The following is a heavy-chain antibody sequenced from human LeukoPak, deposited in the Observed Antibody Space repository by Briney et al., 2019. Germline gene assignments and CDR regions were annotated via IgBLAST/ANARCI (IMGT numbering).Heavy chain of an antibody. V-gene: IGHV3-30*04. J-gene: IGHJ4*02. Sequence: GGSLRLSCAASGFTFSSYAMHWVRQAPGKGLEWVAVISYDGSNKYYADSVKGRFTISRDNSKNTLYLQMNSLRAEDTAVYYCARGPQLYDFWSGYYWDYWGQGTLVTVSS. CDR2: ISYDGSNK. CDR3: ARGPQLYDFWSGYYWDY. CDR1: GFTFSSYA. D-gene: IGHD3-3*01.